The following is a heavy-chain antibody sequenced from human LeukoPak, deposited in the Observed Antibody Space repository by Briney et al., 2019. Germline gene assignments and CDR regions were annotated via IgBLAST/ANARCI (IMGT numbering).Heavy chain of an antibody. CDR3: AGEQSGVLRAGLGGLFASYYTYYYMDV. CDR2: INPSDGAT. J-gene: IGHJ6*03. D-gene: IGHD3-16*01. Sequence: ASVTVSCKASGYTFTMYYIHWVRQAPGQGLEWMGMINPSDGATTYAQRFQGRVTMTRDMSTTTVYMDLRSLRSEDTAVYFCAGEQSGVLRAGLGGLFASYYTYYYMDVWGRGTTVTVSS. CDR1: GYTFTMYY. V-gene: IGHV1-46*01.